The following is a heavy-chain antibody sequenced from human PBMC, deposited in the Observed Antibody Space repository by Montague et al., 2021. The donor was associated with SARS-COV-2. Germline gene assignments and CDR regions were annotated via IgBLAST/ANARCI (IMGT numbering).Heavy chain of an antibody. J-gene: IGHJ6*03. CDR1: GGSINKYY. V-gene: IGHV4-59*01. CDR2: IYYSGNT. Sequence: SETLSLTCTVSGGSINKYYWHWIRQPPGKGLEWIGYIYYSGNTNYNPSLKSRVTFSVDTSRNQFSLKLTSATAADTAVYYCARGYVEDSWSAFRGNNYYVDVWGNGTTVTVSS. CDR3: ARGYVEDSWSAFRGNNYYVDV. D-gene: IGHD3-3*01.